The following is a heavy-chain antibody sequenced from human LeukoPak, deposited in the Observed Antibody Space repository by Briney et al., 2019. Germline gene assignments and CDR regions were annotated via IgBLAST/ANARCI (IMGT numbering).Heavy chain of an antibody. J-gene: IGHJ4*02. V-gene: IGHV4-34*01. CDR3: ARGQVGPQQLTTFDY. D-gene: IGHD6-13*01. CDR2: INHSGST. CDR1: GGSLSGYY. Sequence: SETLSLTCAVYGGSLSGYYWSWIRQPPGKGLEWIGEINHSGSTNYNPSLKSRVTISVDTSRNQFSLKLSSVTAADTAVYYCARGQVGPQQLTTFDYWGQGTLVTVSS.